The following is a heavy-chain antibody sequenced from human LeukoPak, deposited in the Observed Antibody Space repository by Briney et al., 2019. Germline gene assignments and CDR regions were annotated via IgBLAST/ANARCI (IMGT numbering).Heavy chain of an antibody. Sequence: SETLSLTCTVSGGSISSSSYSWGWIRQPPGKGLGWIGSIYYSGSTYYNPSLKSRVTISVDTSKNQFSLKLSSVTAADTAVYYCARRKRGGLLLIRVFDYWGQGTLVTVSS. CDR1: GGSISSSSYS. J-gene: IGHJ4*02. V-gene: IGHV4-39*01. CDR2: IYYSGST. CDR3: ARRKRGGLLLIRVFDY. D-gene: IGHD3-22*01.